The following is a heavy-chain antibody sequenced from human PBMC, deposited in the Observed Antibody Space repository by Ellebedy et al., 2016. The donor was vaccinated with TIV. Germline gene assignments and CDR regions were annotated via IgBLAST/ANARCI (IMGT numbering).Heavy chain of an antibody. Sequence: GGSLRLXCAASGIPFSRLWMRWVRQVPGKGLEWVANIKEDGSEIYYVDSVNGRFTVSRDNAKNSLYLQMNSLRAEDTAVYYCTSTREWGQGTLVTVSS. CDR2: IKEDGSEI. D-gene: IGHD1-1*01. V-gene: IGHV3-7*01. CDR3: TSTRE. J-gene: IGHJ1*01. CDR1: GIPFSRLW.